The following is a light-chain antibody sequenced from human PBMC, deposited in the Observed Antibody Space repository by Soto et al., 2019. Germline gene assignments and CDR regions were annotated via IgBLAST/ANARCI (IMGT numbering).Light chain of an antibody. CDR2: DAS. J-gene: IGKJ4*01. Sequence: EMVLTQSPGTLSLSPGEIATLSCRASQRVANNYLAWYQQNPGQSPRILMYDASSRATGISDRFSGRGSGTDFTPTISRLEPEEFAGYYCKQYGSTPLTFGGGTKVQIK. V-gene: IGKV3-20*01. CDR1: QRVANNY. CDR3: KQYGSTPLT.